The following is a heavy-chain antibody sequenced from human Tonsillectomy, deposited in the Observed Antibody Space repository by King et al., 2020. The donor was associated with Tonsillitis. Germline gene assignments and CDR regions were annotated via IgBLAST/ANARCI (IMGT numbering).Heavy chain of an antibody. D-gene: IGHD6-19*01. CDR3: AVGGWAHFDY. CDR2: IYYSGST. J-gene: IGHJ4*02. CDR1: GGSINTYY. V-gene: IGHV4-59*01. Sequence: VQLVESGPGLVKPSETLSLTCTVSGGSINTYYWGWIRQPPGKGLEWIGYIYYSGSTNYNPSLKSRVTISVDTSKNQFSLKLSSVTAADPAVYYCAVGGWAHFDYWGQGTLVTVSS.